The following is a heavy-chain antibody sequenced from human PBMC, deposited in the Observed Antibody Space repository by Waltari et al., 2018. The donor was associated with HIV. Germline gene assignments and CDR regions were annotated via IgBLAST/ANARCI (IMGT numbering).Heavy chain of an antibody. Sequence: QVQLQESGPGLVKPSETLSLTCTVSGGSISSYYWSWIRQPPGKGLEWIGYIYYSGSTNPNPSLKSRVTISVDTSKNQFSLKLSSVTAADTAVYYCARSFGVGYPVPRSPNWFDPWGQGTLVTVSS. D-gene: IGHD3-3*01. CDR1: GGSISSYY. CDR2: IYYSGST. J-gene: IGHJ5*02. V-gene: IGHV4-59*01. CDR3: ARSFGVGYPVPRSPNWFDP.